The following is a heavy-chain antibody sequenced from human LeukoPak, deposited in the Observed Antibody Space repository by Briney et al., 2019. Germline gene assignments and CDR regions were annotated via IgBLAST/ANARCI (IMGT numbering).Heavy chain of an antibody. J-gene: IGHJ4*02. V-gene: IGHV3-30*18. CDR2: YSYDGRNI. D-gene: IGHD4-23*01. Sequence: PGESLRLSCAASGVTFITYGMHWVRQAPGKGLEWVAVYSYDGRNIDYADSVKGRFTISRDTSKNTLFLQISSLRAEDTAVYHCAKDSAGNSGNVDYWGQGTLVTVSS. CDR3: AKDSAGNSGNVDY. CDR1: GVTFITYG.